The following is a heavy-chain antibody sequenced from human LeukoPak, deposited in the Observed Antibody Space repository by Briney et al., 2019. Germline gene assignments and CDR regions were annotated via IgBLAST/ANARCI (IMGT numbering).Heavy chain of an antibody. D-gene: IGHD2-15*01. Sequence: SETLSLTCTVSGGSISIYYWSWVRQPPGKGLEWIGYIYNSGSTIYNPSLKSRATISVDTSKNQFSLRLSSVTAVDTAVYYCASGVIVVVVAATSVGTDYWGQGTLVTVSS. CDR2: IYNSGST. CDR3: ASGVIVVVVAATSVGTDY. V-gene: IGHV4-59*01. CDR1: GGSISIYY. J-gene: IGHJ4*02.